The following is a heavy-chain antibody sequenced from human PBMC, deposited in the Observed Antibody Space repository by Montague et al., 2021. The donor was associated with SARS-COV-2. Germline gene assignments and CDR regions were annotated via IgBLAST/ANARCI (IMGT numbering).Heavy chain of an antibody. D-gene: IGHD4-11*01. Sequence: SETLSLTCPFYVYCLSRGNYARIVRQPAGNPVASVGRMQHSGCNYYNPSLKSRVTISVDTSKNQFSLKLSSVTAADTAVYYCAVNSNYYYYYGMDVWGQGTTVTVSS. J-gene: IGHJ6*02. CDR3: AVNSNYYYYYGMDV. CDR1: VYCLSRGNY. CDR2: MQHSGCN. V-gene: IGHV4-38-2*01.